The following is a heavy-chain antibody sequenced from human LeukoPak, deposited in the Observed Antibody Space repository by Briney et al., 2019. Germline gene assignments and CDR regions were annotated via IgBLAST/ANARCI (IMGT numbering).Heavy chain of an antibody. D-gene: IGHD6-13*01. CDR3: ATTGYSSRNY. CDR1: GFTFSSYG. J-gene: IGHJ4*02. Sequence: PGGSLRLSCAASGFTFSSYGMHWVRQAPGKGLEWVAFIWYDGSNQYYADSVKGRFTISRDNSKNTLYLQMNSLRAEDTAVYYCATTGYSSRNYWGQGTLVTVSS. V-gene: IGHV3-30*02. CDR2: IWYDGSNQ.